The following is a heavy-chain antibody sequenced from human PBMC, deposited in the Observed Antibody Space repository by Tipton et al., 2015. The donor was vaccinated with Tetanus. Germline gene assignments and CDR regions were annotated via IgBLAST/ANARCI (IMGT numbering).Heavy chain of an antibody. CDR2: VSASGNT. CDR1: GFTFSSQW. Sequence: SLRLSCAASGFTFSSQWMSWVRQVPGEGLEWVSGVSASGNTNYADSVDGRFTISRDNAKNTVYLQMNSLRAEDTATYYCAKLKSRGDSSAIEHWGQGTLVTVSS. V-gene: IGHV3-23*01. J-gene: IGHJ4*02. CDR3: AKLKSRGDSSAIEH. D-gene: IGHD2-21*02.